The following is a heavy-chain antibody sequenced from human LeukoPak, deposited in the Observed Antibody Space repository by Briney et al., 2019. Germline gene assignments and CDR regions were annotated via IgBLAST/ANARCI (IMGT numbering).Heavy chain of an antibody. D-gene: IGHD6-6*01. J-gene: IGHJ6*02. CDR3: SRSDSSSSVFLKSYYGMDV. CDR2: IYYSGST. Sequence: PSETLSLTCAVSGASISTSTFYWGWIRQPPGKGLEWIGNIYYSGSTYYNPSLKSRVTISVDPSKNQFSLNLNSVTAAETAVYYCSRSDSSSSVFLKSYYGMDVWGQGTTVTVCS. V-gene: IGHV4-39*01. CDR1: GASISTSTFY.